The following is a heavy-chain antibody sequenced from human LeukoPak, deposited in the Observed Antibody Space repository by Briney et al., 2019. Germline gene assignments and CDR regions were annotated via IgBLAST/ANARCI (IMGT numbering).Heavy chain of an antibody. Sequence: PSQTLSLTCTVSGGSISSGSYYWSWIRQPAGKGLEWIGRIYTSGSTNYNPSLKSRVTISVDTSKNQFSLKLSSVTAADTAVYYCARDRIQLWTHKLYYFDYWGQGTLVTVSS. V-gene: IGHV4-61*02. D-gene: IGHD5-18*01. CDR3: ARDRIQLWTHKLYYFDY. J-gene: IGHJ4*02. CDR1: GGSISSGSYY. CDR2: IYTSGST.